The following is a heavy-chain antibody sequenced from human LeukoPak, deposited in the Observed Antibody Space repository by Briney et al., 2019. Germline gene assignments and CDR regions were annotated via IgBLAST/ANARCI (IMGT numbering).Heavy chain of an antibody. Sequence: GGSLRLSCAASGFTFSRYWMHWVRQAPGKWLMWVSRISPDGSTTLYADSVKGRFTISRDNAKNTLYLQMNRLGAEDTAVYYCARGFSSGSSLPFDYWGQGTLVTVSS. CDR1: GFTFSRYW. CDR2: ISPDGSTT. V-gene: IGHV3-74*03. J-gene: IGHJ4*02. CDR3: ARGFSSGSSLPFDY. D-gene: IGHD3-10*01.